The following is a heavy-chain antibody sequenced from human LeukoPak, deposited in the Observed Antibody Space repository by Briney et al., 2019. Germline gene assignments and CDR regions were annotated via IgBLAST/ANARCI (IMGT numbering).Heavy chain of an antibody. J-gene: IGHJ4*02. V-gene: IGHV3-48*01. CDR1: GFTFSSYS. CDR2: ISSSSSTI. CDR3: ARAHSTSSSVYDF. D-gene: IGHD6-6*01. Sequence: SGGSLRLSCAASGFTFSSYSMNWVRQAPGKGLEWVSYISSSSSTIYYADSVKGRFTISRDNAKNSLYLQMNSLRAEDTAVYFCARAHSTSSSVYDFWGQGTRVTVST.